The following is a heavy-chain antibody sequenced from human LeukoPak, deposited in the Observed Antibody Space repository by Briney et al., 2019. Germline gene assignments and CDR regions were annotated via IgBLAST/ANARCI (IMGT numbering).Heavy chain of an antibody. CDR3: ARHAVTFGPDYMDV. D-gene: IGHD4-17*01. CDR1: GYTFTSYD. V-gene: IGHV1-8*03. CDR2: MNPNSGNT. Sequence: EASVKVSCKASGYTFTSYDINWVRQATGQGLEWMGWMNPNSGNTGYAQKFQGRVTITRNTSISTAYMELSSLRSEDTAVYYCARHAVTFGPDYMDVWGKGTTVTVSS. J-gene: IGHJ6*03.